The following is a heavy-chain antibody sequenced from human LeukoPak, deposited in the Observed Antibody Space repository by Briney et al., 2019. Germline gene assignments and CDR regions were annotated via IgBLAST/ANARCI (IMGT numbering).Heavy chain of an antibody. CDR3: ARHAEYNSGWHFYLDH. V-gene: IGHV4-39*01. J-gene: IGHJ4*02. CDR1: GVSTTNGIYY. D-gene: IGHD6-19*01. Sequence: TSETLSLTCTVSGVSTTNGIYYWPWIRQPPGKGLEWIGSVHNVGSTYYNLSLRSRVTMSIDTSKNQFSLRLNSVTAADTAVYYCARHAEYNSGWHFYLDHWGQGILVTVSS. CDR2: VHNVGST.